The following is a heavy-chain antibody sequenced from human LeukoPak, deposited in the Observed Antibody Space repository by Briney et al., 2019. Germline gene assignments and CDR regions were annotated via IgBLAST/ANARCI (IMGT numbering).Heavy chain of an antibody. CDR2: INPNSGGT. J-gene: IGHJ3*02. D-gene: IGHD3-10*01. CDR3: ARDQGAMVRGTRINDAFDI. Sequence: ASVKVSCKASGYTFTDYYMHWVRQAPGQGLEWMGWINPNSGGTNYAQRFQGRLATTTDTSISTAYMELSSLRSDDTAIYYCARDQGAMVRGTRINDAFDIWGQGTMVPASS. CDR1: GYTFTDYY. V-gene: IGHV1-2*02.